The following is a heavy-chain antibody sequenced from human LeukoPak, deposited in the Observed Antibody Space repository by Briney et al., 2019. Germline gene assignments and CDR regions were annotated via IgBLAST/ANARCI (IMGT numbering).Heavy chain of an antibody. CDR2: IWYGGSNK. J-gene: IGHJ4*02. CDR1: GFTFSSYG. Sequence: GGSVRLSCAASGFTFSSYGMHWVRQAPGKGREGGADIWYGGSNKYYADSVKGRFTISRDNSKNTLYLQMNSLSAEDTAVYYCARDLVPAGGRDYWGQGTLVTASS. D-gene: IGHD6-13*01. CDR3: ARDLVPAGGRDY. V-gene: IGHV3-33*01.